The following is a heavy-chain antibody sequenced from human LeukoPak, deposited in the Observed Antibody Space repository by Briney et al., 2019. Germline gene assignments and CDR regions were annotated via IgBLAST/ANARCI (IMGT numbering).Heavy chain of an antibody. CDR1: GFTFSSYW. V-gene: IGHV3-7*03. CDR2: IKKDGSEK. CDR3: TRVGYVQAFDY. Sequence: PGGSLRLSCAASGFTFSSYWMSWVRQAPGKGLEWVANIKKDGSEKYYADSVKGRFTISRDNAKTSLYLQMNSLKTEDTAVYYCTRVGYVQAFDYWGQGTLVTVSS. J-gene: IGHJ4*02. D-gene: IGHD3-10*02.